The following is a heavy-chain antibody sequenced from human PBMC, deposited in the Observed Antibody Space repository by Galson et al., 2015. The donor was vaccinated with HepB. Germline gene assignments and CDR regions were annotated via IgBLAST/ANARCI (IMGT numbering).Heavy chain of an antibody. CDR3: ARDLMVYKRLRYFDGGWFDP. D-gene: IGHD3-9*01. CDR1: GFTFDDYG. V-gene: IGHV3-20*04. J-gene: IGHJ5*02. CDR2: INWNGGST. Sequence: SLRLSCAASGFTFDDYGMSWVRQAPGKGLEWVSGINWNGGSTGYADSVKGRFTISRDNAKNTLYLQMNSLRAEDTAVYYCARDLMVYKRLRYFDGGWFDPWGQGTLVTVSS.